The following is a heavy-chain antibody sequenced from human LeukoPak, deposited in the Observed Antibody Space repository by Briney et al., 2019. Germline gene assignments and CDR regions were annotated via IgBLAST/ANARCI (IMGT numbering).Heavy chain of an antibody. D-gene: IGHD2-8*01. Sequence: GASVKVSCKASGYTFTGYYMHWVRQAPGQGLEWMGWINPNSGGTNYAQKFQGRVTMTRDTSISTAYMELSRLRSDDTAVYYCARALPKVYAISFDPWGQGTLVTVSS. CDR2: INPNSGGT. V-gene: IGHV1-2*02. CDR1: GYTFTGYY. J-gene: IGHJ5*02. CDR3: ARALPKVYAISFDP.